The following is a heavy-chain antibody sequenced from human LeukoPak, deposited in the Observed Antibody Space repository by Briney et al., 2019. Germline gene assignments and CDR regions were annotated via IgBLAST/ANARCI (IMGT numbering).Heavy chain of an antibody. CDR2: INHSGST. CDR3: ARKSRGNYDFWSGYYTGDVFDY. D-gene: IGHD3-3*01. V-gene: IGHV4-34*01. CDR1: GGSFSGYY. J-gene: IGHJ4*02. Sequence: SETLSLTCAVYGGSFSGYYWSWIRQPPGKGLEWIGEINHSGSTNYNPSLKSRVTISVNTSKNQFSLKLSSVTAADTAVYYCARKSRGNYDFWSGYYTGDVFDYWGQGTLVTVSS.